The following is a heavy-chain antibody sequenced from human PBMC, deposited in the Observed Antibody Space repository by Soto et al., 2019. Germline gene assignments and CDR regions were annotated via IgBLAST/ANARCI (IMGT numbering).Heavy chain of an antibody. CDR1: GFTFDDYA. Sequence: EVQLVECGGGLVQPGRSLRLSCAASGFTFDDYAMHWVRQAPGKGLEWVSGISWNSGSIGYADSVKGRFTISRDNAKNSLYLQMNSLRAEDTAFYYCAKDKRVGYYYDGSGYYYGYYFDYWGQAPLVTVSS. CDR3: AKDKRVGYYYDGSGYYYGYYFDY. D-gene: IGHD3-22*01. CDR2: ISWNSGSI. J-gene: IGHJ4*02. V-gene: IGHV3-9*01.